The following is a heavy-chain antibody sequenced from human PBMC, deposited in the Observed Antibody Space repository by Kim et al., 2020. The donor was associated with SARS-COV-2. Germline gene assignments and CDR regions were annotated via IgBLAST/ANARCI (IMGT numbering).Heavy chain of an antibody. CDR2: ISYDGSNK. CDR1: GFTFSSYA. J-gene: IGHJ4*02. CDR3: ARESDYYFDY. Sequence: SLRLSCAASGFTFSSYAMHWVRQAPGKGLEWVAVISYDGSNKYYADSVKGRFTISRDNSKNTLYLQMNSLRAEDTAVYYCARESDYYFDYWGQGTLVT. V-gene: IGHV3-30*04.